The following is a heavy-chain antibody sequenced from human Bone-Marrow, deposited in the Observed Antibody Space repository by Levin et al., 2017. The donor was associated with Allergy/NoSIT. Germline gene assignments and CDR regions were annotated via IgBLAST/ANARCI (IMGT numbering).Heavy chain of an antibody. J-gene: IGHJ6*03. D-gene: IGHD5-12*01. CDR3: ARCGYSDSDRQPYYFYYVDV. Sequence: KASETLSLTCTVSGGSISSYYWGWIRQPPGKGLEWIGYIHSSESTKYGSSLKSRVTISLDTSMNQFSLRLTSVTAADTAVYYCARCGYSDSDRQPYYFYYVDVWGKGSTVTVSS. CDR2: IHSSEST. V-gene: IGHV4-59*01. CDR1: GGSISSYY.